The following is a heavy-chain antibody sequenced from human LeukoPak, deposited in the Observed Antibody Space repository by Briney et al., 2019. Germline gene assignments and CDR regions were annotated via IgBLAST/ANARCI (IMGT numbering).Heavy chain of an antibody. D-gene: IGHD3-3*01. CDR2: ISGSSSSI. V-gene: IGHV3-48*01. Sequence: GGSLRLSCAASGFTFTSHSMNWVRQAPGKGLEWVSYISGSSSSIYYAGSVKGRFTISRDNAKNSLYLQMHSLRAEDTAVYYCARESITIFGVLITWGQGTLVTVSS. CDR1: GFTFTSHS. CDR3: ARESITIFGVLIT. J-gene: IGHJ5*02.